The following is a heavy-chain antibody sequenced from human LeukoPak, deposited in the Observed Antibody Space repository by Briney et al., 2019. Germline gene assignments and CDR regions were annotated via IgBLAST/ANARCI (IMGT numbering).Heavy chain of an antibody. CDR1: GFTFSSYA. J-gene: IGHJ4*02. CDR3: AKGIGFGSGSYYDY. V-gene: IGHV3-23*01. CDR2: ISGRDGST. D-gene: IGHD3-10*01. Sequence: GGSPRLSCAASGFTFSSYAMNWVRQAPGKGLEWVSAISGRDGSTYYADSVKGRFTISRDNSKNTLYLQMNSLRAEDTAVYYCAKGIGFGSGSYYDYWGQGTLVTVSS.